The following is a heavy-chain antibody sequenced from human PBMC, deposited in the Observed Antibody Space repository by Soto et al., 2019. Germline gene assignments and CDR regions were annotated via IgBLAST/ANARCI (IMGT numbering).Heavy chain of an antibody. CDR1: GGSFSGYY. J-gene: IGHJ6*03. CDR2: INHSGST. Sequence: PSETLSLTCAVYGGSFSGYYWSWIRQPPGKGLEWIGEINHSGSTNYNPSLKSRVTISVDTSKNQFSLKLSSVTAADTAVYYCARVMVVIVATSYMDVWGKGTMVTVSS. V-gene: IGHV4-34*01. CDR3: ARVMVVIVATSYMDV. D-gene: IGHD5-12*01.